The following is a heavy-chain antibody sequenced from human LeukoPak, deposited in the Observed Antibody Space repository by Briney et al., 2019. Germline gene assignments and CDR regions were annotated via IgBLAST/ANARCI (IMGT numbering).Heavy chain of an antibody. J-gene: IGHJ4*02. D-gene: IGHD1-26*01. CDR1: GYTFTSYY. CDR2: INPSGGST. Sequence: ASVKVSCKASGYTFTSYYMHWVRQAPGQGLEWMGIINPSGGSTSYAQKFQGRVTMTRDMPTSTVYMELSSLRSEDTAVYYCARDNSGTAFDYWGQGTLVTVSS. CDR3: ARDNSGTAFDY. V-gene: IGHV1-46*01.